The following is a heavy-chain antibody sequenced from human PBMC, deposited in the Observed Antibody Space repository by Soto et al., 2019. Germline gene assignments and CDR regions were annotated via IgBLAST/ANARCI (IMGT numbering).Heavy chain of an antibody. CDR2: VRSKIHNYAT. CDR1: GFNFRRSE. J-gene: IGHJ6*02. Sequence: PXGCRRLPCAAWGFNFRRSELDWVRQVAGKGLEWVGRVRSKIHNYATSFADSVRRRFTISRNDSDNTVSLEMSGLKSEDTALYYCSRHEEGRRMVFYGMDVWGQGTTVTVSS. D-gene: IGHD2-8*01. CDR3: SRHEEGRRMVFYGMDV. V-gene: IGHV3-73*01.